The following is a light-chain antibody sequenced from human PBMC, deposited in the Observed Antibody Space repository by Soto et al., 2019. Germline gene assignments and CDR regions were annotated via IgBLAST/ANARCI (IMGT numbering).Light chain of an antibody. CDR2: DVS. V-gene: IGKV3-11*01. Sequence: EIVLTQSPATLSLSPGERATLSCRASQSISKLLSWSQQKPGQPPSLLMYDVSTRAAGIPPSFGGRGSLTDFNLDISSLEPEDFAVSFCQQCYNGPPCTFGQRTKLDIK. CDR3: QQCYNGPPCT. CDR1: QSISKL. J-gene: IGKJ2*02.